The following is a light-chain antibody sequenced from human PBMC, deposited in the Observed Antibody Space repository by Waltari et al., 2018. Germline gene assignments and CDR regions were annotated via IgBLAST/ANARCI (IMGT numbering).Light chain of an antibody. CDR2: GAS. Sequence: EIVMTQSPATLSVSPGDSATLSCRASQSVSSNLAWYQQKPGQAPRLLIYGASTRATGIPARFSGSGSGTEFTLTISSLQSEDFAVYYCQQYNNWPPSFTFGPGTKVDIK. J-gene: IGKJ3*01. V-gene: IGKV3-15*01. CDR3: QQYNNWPPSFT. CDR1: QSVSSN.